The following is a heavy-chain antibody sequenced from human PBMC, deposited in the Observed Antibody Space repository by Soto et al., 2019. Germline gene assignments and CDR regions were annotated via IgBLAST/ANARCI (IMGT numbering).Heavy chain of an antibody. CDR2: IIPIFGTA. D-gene: IGHD6-13*01. CDR3: ARDWVGQQLVHGWFDP. Sequence: ASVKVSCKASGGNFSSYAISWVRQAPGQGLEWMGGIIPIFGTANYAQKFQGRVTITADESTSTAYMELSSLRSEDTAVYYCARDWVGQQLVHGWFDPWGQGTLVTVSS. J-gene: IGHJ5*02. V-gene: IGHV1-69*13. CDR1: GGNFSSYA.